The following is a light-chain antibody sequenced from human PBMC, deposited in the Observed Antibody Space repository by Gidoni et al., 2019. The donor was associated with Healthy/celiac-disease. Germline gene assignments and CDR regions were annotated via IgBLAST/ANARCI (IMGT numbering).Light chain of an antibody. CDR2: DAS. CDR3: QQRSNWPGT. Sequence: VLTQSPATLSLSPGERATLSCRASKSVSSYLAWYQQKPGQAPRLLIYDASNRATGIPARFSGSGSGTDFTLTISSLEPEDFAVYYCQQRSNWPGTFGQGTKVEIK. V-gene: IGKV3-11*01. CDR1: KSVSSY. J-gene: IGKJ1*01.